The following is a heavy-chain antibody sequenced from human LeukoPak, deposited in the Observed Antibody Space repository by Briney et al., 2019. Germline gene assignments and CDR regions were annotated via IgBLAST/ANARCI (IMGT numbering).Heavy chain of an antibody. CDR3: AREGQQLVDSWYFDL. CDR1: GGSISSYY. J-gene: IGHJ2*01. D-gene: IGHD6-13*01. Sequence: SETLSLTCTVSGGSISSYYWSWIRQPPGKGLEWIGYIYYSGSTNYNPSLKSRVTISVDTSKNLFSLKLSSVTAADTAVYYCAREGQQLVDSWYFDLWGRGTLVTVSS. V-gene: IGHV4-59*01. CDR2: IYYSGST.